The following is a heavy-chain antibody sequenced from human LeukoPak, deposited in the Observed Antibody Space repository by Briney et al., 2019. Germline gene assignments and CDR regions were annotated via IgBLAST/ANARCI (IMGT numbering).Heavy chain of an antibody. Sequence: SENLSPMWAVYGGCYSGYYWSWIRKHQGKGLEWIGEINHSGSTNYNPSLKSRVTISVDTSKNQFSLKLSSVTAADTAVYYCARAGRGRWELPHYFDYWGQGTLVTVSS. J-gene: IGHJ4*02. CDR2: INHSGST. CDR1: GGCYSGYY. CDR3: ARAGRGRWELPHYFDY. D-gene: IGHD1-26*01. V-gene: IGHV4-34*01.